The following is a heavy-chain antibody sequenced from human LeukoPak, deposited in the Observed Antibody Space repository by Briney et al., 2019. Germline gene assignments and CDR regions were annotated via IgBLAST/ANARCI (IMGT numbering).Heavy chain of an antibody. Sequence: GRSLRLSCAASGFTFSSYAMHWVRQAPGKGLEWVAVISYDGSNKYYADSVKGRFTISRDNSKNTLYLQMNSLRAEDTAVYYCARSSDGYSSSKYGDNFDYWGQGTLVTVSS. J-gene: IGHJ4*02. V-gene: IGHV3-30-3*01. D-gene: IGHD6-6*01. CDR2: ISYDGSNK. CDR1: GFTFSSYA. CDR3: ARSSDGYSSSKYGDNFDY.